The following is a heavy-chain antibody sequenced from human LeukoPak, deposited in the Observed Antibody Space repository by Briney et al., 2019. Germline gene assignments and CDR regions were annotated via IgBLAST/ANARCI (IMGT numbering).Heavy chain of an antibody. Sequence: ASVKVSCKASGYTFTGYYMHWVRQAPGQGPEWMGWINPNSGGTDNAQKFQGRVTMTRDTSISTAYMELSRLRSDDTAVYYCARDGYSYGSDYWGQGTLVTVSS. CDR2: INPNSGGT. J-gene: IGHJ4*02. V-gene: IGHV1-2*02. CDR1: GYTFTGYY. CDR3: ARDGYSYGSDY. D-gene: IGHD5-18*01.